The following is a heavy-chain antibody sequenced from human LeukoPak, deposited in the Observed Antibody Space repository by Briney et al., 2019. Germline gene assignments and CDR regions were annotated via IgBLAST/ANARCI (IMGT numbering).Heavy chain of an antibody. D-gene: IGHD3-10*01. CDR2: IYHSGST. Sequence: SETLSLTCTVSGGSITSGGYYWSWIRQHPGKGLEWIGYIYHSGSTDYNPSLKSRLTISVDTSKNQFSLKLSSVTAADTAVYYCATNNYYGSGSHMGPYYFDYWGQGTLVTVSS. CDR1: GGSITSGGYY. J-gene: IGHJ4*02. CDR3: ATNNYYGSGSHMGPYYFDY. V-gene: IGHV4-31*03.